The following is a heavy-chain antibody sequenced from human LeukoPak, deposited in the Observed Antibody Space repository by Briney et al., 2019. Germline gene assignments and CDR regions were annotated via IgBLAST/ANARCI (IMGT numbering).Heavy chain of an antibody. D-gene: IGHD3-22*01. CDR2: INSSSSGV. CDR1: GLTFSIYS. V-gene: IGHV3-48*01. Sequence: GGSRRLSCAASGLTFSIYSMNWVRQAPGKGLEWISYINSSSSGVYYADSVKGRFTISRDNAKNILYLQMNSLRAEDTAVYYCARDHYFDTSGYSRSLDYWGQGTLVTVSS. J-gene: IGHJ4*02. CDR3: ARDHYFDTSGYSRSLDY.